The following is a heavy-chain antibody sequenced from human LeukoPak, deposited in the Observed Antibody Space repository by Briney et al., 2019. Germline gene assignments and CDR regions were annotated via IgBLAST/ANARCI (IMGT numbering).Heavy chain of an antibody. V-gene: IGHV1-8*01. CDR1: GYTFTSYD. CDR3: ARDRTGIAARPRLIDY. CDR2: MNPSSGNT. Sequence: ASVKVSCKASGYTFTSYDIHWVRQATGQGLEWMGWMNPSSGNTGYAQKFQGRVTMTRDTSISTAYMELSRLRSDDTAVYYCARDRTGIAARPRLIDYWGQGTLVTVSS. J-gene: IGHJ4*02. D-gene: IGHD6-6*01.